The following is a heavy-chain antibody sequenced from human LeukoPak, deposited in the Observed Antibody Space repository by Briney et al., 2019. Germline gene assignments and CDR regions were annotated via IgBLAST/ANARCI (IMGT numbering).Heavy chain of an antibody. D-gene: IGHD6-13*01. CDR3: ARISSSSLGFDP. J-gene: IGHJ5*02. CDR2: IYHSGIT. CDR1: GGSVSSSNW. V-gene: IGHV4-4*02. Sequence: SETLSLTCAVSGGSVSSSNWWTWVRQPPGRGLEWIGEIYHSGITNYNPSLKSRVTISVDTSKNQFSLKLSSVTAADTAVYYCARISSSSLGFDPWGQGTLVTVSS.